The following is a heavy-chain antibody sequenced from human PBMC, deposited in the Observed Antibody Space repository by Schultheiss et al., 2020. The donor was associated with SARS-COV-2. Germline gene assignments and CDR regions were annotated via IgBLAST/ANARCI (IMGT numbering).Heavy chain of an antibody. CDR1: GFTFDDYA. J-gene: IGHJ6*02. CDR2: ISWNSGTV. CDR3: AKGALRFLEWLPRDYGVDV. V-gene: IGHV3-9*01. D-gene: IGHD3-3*01. Sequence: SLKISCAASGFTFDDYAMHWVRQAPGKGLEWVSGISWNSGTVGYADSVEGRFTISRDNAKNSLYLQINSLRAEDTALYYCAKGALRFLEWLPRDYGVDVWGQGTTVTVSS.